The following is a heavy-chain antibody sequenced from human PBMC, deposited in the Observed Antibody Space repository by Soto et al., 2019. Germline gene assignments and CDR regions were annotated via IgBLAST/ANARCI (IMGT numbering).Heavy chain of an antibody. CDR2: ISAHNGNT. CDR1: GYTFTSYG. D-gene: IGHD5-18*01. Sequence: QFQLLQSGAEVKKPGASVKVSCKASGYTFTSYGMSWVRQAPGQGLAWMGWISAHNGNTKYAQKLQGRVTMTTDTSTCTAYVEVRSLRADEAGVYYCARYTARPLPDAWGQGTLLTPSS. J-gene: IGHJ4*02. CDR3: ARYTARPLPDA. V-gene: IGHV1-18*01.